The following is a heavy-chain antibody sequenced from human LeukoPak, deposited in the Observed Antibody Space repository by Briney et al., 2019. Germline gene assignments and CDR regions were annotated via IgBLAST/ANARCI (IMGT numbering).Heavy chain of an antibody. J-gene: IGHJ4*02. CDR1: GGSISSYY. D-gene: IGHD3-10*01. V-gene: IGHV3-11*01. CDR3: ARQRFGQYFDY. CDR2: ISGDSDTM. Sequence: LSLTCTVSGGSISSYYWTWIRQAPGKGLEWFSYISGDSDTMYYADSVKGRFTISRDNAKKSLYLQLNSLRAEDTAVYYCARQRFGQYFDYWGQGTLVTVSS.